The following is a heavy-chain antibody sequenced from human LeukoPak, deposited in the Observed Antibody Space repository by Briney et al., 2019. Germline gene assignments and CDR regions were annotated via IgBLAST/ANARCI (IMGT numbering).Heavy chain of an antibody. D-gene: IGHD1-26*01. CDR3: ATESGTYSGTCFDY. CDR2: ISSSSSYI. V-gene: IGHV3-21*01. Sequence: GGSLRLSCTASGFTFSSYSMNWVRQAPGKGLEWVSSISSSSSYIYYADSVKGRFTISRDNAKNSLYLQMNSLRAEDTAVYYCATESGTYSGTCFDYWGQGNLVTVSS. CDR1: GFTFSSYS. J-gene: IGHJ4*02.